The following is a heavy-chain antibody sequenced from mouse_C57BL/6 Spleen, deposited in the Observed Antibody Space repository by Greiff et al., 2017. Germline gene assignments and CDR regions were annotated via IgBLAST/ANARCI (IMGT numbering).Heavy chain of an antibody. Sequence: QVQLKQPGAELVKPGASVKLSCKASGYTFTSYWMHWVKQRPGQGLEWIGMIHPNSGSTNYNEKFKSKATLTVDKSSSTAYMQLSSLTSEDSAVYYCARGCLYDYDGFAYWGQGTLVTVSA. D-gene: IGHD2-4*01. V-gene: IGHV1-64*01. CDR1: GYTFTSYW. CDR3: ARGCLYDYDGFAY. J-gene: IGHJ3*01. CDR2: IHPNSGST.